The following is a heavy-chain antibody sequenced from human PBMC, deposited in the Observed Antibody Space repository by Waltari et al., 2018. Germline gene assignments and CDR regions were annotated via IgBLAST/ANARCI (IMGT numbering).Heavy chain of an antibody. V-gene: IGHV4-39*01. CDR3: VRHARTTSGGKHFDH. CDR2: MYYTGRH. Sequence: QLQLQESGPGLVKASQTLSLTCAGSGHPISSRSYYWGWVRQPPGKGLEWIGNMYYTGRHYYNPSLKSRVTISGDTSKCQISLKLSSVTAADTSMYYCVRHARTTSGGKHFDHWGQGMLVTVSP. J-gene: IGHJ4*02. D-gene: IGHD2-15*01. CDR1: GHPISSRSYY.